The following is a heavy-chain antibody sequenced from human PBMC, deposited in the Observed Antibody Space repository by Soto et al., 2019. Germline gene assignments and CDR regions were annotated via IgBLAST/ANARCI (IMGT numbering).Heavy chain of an antibody. V-gene: IGHV4-34*01. CDR1: GGAFSGYY. J-gene: IGHJ4*02. CDR2: INHIGST. D-gene: IGHD7-27*01. Sequence: QVQLQQWGAGLLKPSETLSLTCAVYGGAFSGYYWSWIRQPPGKGLGWSGEINHIGSTNNNPSLKTRVTISVDTSNTQFSLKLSSVTAADTAVYYCARGWGRISDYWGQGALVAVSS. CDR3: ARGWGRISDY.